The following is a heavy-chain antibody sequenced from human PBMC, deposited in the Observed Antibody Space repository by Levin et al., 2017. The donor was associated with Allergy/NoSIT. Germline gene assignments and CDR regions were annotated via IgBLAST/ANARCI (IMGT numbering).Heavy chain of an antibody. CDR2: INSDGSST. V-gene: IGHV3-74*01. CDR3: ARDRVPGGGWFDP. J-gene: IGHJ5*02. CDR1: GFTFSSSW. D-gene: IGHD2-2*01. Sequence: GGSLRLSCAASGFTFSSSWMHWVRQAPGKGLVWVSRINSDGSSTAYADSVKGRFTVSRDNAKNTLYLQMNSLRAEDTAVYYCARDRVPGGGWFDPWGQGTLVTVSS.